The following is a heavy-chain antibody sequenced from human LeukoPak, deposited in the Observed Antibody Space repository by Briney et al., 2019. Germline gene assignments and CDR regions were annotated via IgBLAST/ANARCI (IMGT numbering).Heavy chain of an antibody. Sequence: GGSLRLSCAASGFTFSSYAMSWVRQAPGKGLEWVSTTTGSGGGTYYADSVKGRFTISRDNAKNSLYLQMNSLRAEDTAVYYCARGYSSSWHHYYYYMDVWGKGTTVTVSS. D-gene: IGHD6-13*01. CDR2: TTGSGGGT. CDR1: GFTFSSYA. J-gene: IGHJ6*03. V-gene: IGHV3-21*01. CDR3: ARGYSSSWHHYYYYMDV.